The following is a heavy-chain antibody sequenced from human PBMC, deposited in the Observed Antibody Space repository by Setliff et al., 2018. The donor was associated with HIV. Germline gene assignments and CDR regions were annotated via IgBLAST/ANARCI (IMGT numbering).Heavy chain of an antibody. J-gene: IGHJ3*02. D-gene: IGHD1-26*01. CDR1: GGSISSYY. CDR2: IYYSGST. Sequence: SETLSLTCTVSGGSISSYYWSWIWQPPGKGLEWIGYIYYSGSTNYNPSLKSRVTISVDTSKNQFSLKLSSVTAADTAVYYCARVHSGSYYVRRDDAFDIWGQGTMVTVSS. V-gene: IGHV4-59*01. CDR3: ARVHSGSYYVRRDDAFDI.